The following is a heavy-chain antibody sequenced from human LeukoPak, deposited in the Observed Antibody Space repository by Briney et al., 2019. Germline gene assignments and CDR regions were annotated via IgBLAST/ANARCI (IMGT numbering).Heavy chain of an antibody. D-gene: IGHD4-17*01. V-gene: IGHV1-46*01. J-gene: IGHJ2*01. Sequence: GASVKVSCKASGYTFTSYYMHWVRQAPGQGLEWMGIFNPSGGNTNYAQRFQGRVTLTRDTSTTTVYMDLSGLRPDDTAVYYCARGRTVTNDFDLWGRGTLLTVSS. CDR2: FNPSGGNT. CDR3: ARGRTVTNDFDL. CDR1: GYTFTSYY.